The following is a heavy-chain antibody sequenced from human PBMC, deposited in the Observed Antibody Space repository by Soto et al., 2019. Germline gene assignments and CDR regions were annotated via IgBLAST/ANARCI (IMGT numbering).Heavy chain of an antibody. CDR1: GYTFTSYG. V-gene: IGHV1-18*01. CDR3: ASSYCSGGSCYPVVHMDV. J-gene: IGHJ6*03. D-gene: IGHD2-15*01. CDR2: ISAYNGNT. Sequence: VASVKVSCKASGYTFTSYGISWVRQAPGQGLEWMGWISAYNGNTNYAQKLQGRVTMTTDTSTSTAYMELRSLRSDDTAVYYCASSYCSGGSCYPVVHMDVWGKGTTVTVSS.